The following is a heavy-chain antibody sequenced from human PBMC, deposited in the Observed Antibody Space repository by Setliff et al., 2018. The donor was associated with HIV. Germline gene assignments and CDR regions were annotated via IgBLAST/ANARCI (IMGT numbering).Heavy chain of an antibody. CDR3: ASAVGSSSWLRALDY. D-gene: IGHD6-13*01. CDR2: IYHSGST. CDR1: GDSISSSNW. J-gene: IGHJ4*02. V-gene: IGHV4-4*02. Sequence: SETLSLTCAVSGDSISSSNWWNWVRQPPGKGLEWIGEIYHSGSTNYNPPLKSRVTISVDKSKNQFSLKLTSVTAADTAVYYCASAVGSSSWLRALDYWGQGTLVTVS.